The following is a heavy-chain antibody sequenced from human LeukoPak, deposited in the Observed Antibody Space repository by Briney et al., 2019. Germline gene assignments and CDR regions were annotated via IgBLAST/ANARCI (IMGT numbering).Heavy chain of an antibody. V-gene: IGHV3-74*01. D-gene: IGHD7-27*01. Sequence: PGGSLRLSCAASGFTFSNYWMHWVRQAPGKGLAWVSRINPDGSTTNYADSVMGRFTISRDNAKNTLYLQMNSLRAEDTAVYYCANLAGEEGDYWGQGTLVTVSS. CDR2: INPDGSTT. J-gene: IGHJ4*02. CDR1: GFTFSNYW. CDR3: ANLAGEEGDY.